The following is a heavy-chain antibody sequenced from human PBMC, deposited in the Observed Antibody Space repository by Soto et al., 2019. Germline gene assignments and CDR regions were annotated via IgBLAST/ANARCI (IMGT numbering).Heavy chain of an antibody. Sequence: ASVKVSCKASGYTFTSYYMHWVRQAPGQGLEWMGIINPSGGSTSYAQKFQGRVTMTRDTSTSTVYMELSSLRSEDTAVYYCAGQACGSSSSCHGWFDPWGQGTLVTVSS. CDR1: GYTFTSYY. CDR2: INPSGGST. CDR3: AGQACGSSSSCHGWFDP. V-gene: IGHV1-46*01. J-gene: IGHJ5*02. D-gene: IGHD6-13*01.